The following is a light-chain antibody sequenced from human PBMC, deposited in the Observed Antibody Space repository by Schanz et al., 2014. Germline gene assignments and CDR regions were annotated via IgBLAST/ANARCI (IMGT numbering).Light chain of an antibody. J-gene: IGKJ1*01. CDR3: QQYTGSLPWT. CDR1: QSVSSNY. Sequence: EIVLTQSPGTLSLSPGERAILSCRASQSVSSNYLAWYQQKPGQAPRLLIYGASSRATGIPDRFIGSGSGTDFTLTISRLQPEDFAVYYCQQYTGSLPWTFGQGTRVEIK. V-gene: IGKV3-20*01. CDR2: GAS.